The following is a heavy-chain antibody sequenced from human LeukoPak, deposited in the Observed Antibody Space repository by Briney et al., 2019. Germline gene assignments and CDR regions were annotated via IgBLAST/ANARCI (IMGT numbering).Heavy chain of an antibody. CDR1: GFTFSTYA. D-gene: IGHD1-7*01. CDR3: AKGRSAGTSALSY. Sequence: GGSLRLSCTVSGFTFSTYAMSWVRQAPGKGLAWVSTISGSGGSTYYTDSVTGRFTISRDNSKNTLYLQVNSLRVEDTAVYYCAKGRSAGTSALSYWGQGTLVTVSS. V-gene: IGHV3-23*01. J-gene: IGHJ4*02. CDR2: ISGSGGST.